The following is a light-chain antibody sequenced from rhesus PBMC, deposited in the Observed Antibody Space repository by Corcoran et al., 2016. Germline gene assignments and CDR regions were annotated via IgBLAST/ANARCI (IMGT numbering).Light chain of an antibody. J-gene: IGLJ1*01. CDR1: SRDIGGYNY. V-gene: IGLV2-32*02. Sequence: QAALTQPRSVSGSPGQSVTISCTGTSRDIGGYNYVSWYQQHPATAPKLMIYDVHKRPSGVSDRFSGSKSGNTASLTISGLQAEDEADYYCSSYSGSNTYIFGAGTRLTVL. CDR2: DVH. CDR3: SSYSGSNTYI.